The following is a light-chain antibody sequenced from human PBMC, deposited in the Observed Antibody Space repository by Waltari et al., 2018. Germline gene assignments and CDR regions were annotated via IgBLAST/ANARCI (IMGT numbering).Light chain of an antibody. V-gene: IGLV3-25*03. CDR1: ALPKHL. CDR3: QSADDSGTYVV. J-gene: IGLJ3*02. CDR2: KDT. Sequence: SYELTQSPSLSVSPGQTAKITCSGDALPKHLSYWYQQKPGQASVMATYKDTGRPSGVPERFSGSSSGTTVTLTISGVQAEDEADYYCQSADDSGTYVVFGGGTKLTVL.